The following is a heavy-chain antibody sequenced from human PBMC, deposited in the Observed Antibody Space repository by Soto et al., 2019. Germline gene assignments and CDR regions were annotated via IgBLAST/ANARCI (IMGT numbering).Heavy chain of an antibody. V-gene: IGHV4-39*01. CDR1: GGSISSSSYY. Sequence: SETLSLTCTVSGGSISSSSYYWGWIRQPPGKGLEWIGSIYYSGDTYYNPSLKSRVTISVDTSKNQFSLKLSSVTAEDTALYYCARAQRGNSWHDYWGQGTLVTVSS. CDR2: IYYSGDT. D-gene: IGHD4-4*01. CDR3: ARAQRGNSWHDY. J-gene: IGHJ4*02.